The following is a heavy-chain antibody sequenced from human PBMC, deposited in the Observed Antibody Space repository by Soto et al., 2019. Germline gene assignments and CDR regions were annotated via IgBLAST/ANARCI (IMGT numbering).Heavy chain of an antibody. Sequence: GGSLRLSCAASGFSFGAYAMSWVRQAPGKGLEWVSTISGSSGGIYYAGSARGRFTISRDNSKNTLSLQLNSLRAEDTAVYYCTKWSRLCSGTSCFYFYAMEVWGQGTTVTVSS. D-gene: IGHD2-2*01. CDR2: ISGSSGGI. CDR3: TKWSRLCSGTSCFYFYAMEV. J-gene: IGHJ6*02. V-gene: IGHV3-23*01. CDR1: GFSFGAYA.